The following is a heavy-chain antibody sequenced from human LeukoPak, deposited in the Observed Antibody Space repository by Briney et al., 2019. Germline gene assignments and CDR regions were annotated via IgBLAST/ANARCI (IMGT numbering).Heavy chain of an antibody. D-gene: IGHD3-22*01. Sequence: GGSLRLSCAASGFTFNGYAMHWVRQAPGKGLEWGSGISWNSGRIGYADSVKGRFTISRDNAKNSLYLQMNSLRAEDTAFYYCAKAPSGDSSGYYTDAFDIWGQGTMVTVSS. CDR3: AKAPSGDSSGYYTDAFDI. CDR1: GFTFNGYA. J-gene: IGHJ3*02. V-gene: IGHV3-9*01. CDR2: ISWNSGRI.